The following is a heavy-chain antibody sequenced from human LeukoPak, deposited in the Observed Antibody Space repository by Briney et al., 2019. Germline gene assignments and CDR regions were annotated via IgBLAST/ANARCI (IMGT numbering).Heavy chain of an antibody. CDR2: IYYSGST. J-gene: IGHJ6*03. D-gene: IGHD5-18*01. Sequence: SETLSLTCTVSGGSISSYYWSWIRQPPGKGLEWIGYIYYSGSTNYNPSLKSRVTISVDTSKNQFSLKLSSVTAADTAVYYCARKSYSYGFGEYYYYYMDVWGKGTTVTVSS. CDR3: ARKSYSYGFGEYYYYYMDV. CDR1: GGSISSYY. V-gene: IGHV4-59*01.